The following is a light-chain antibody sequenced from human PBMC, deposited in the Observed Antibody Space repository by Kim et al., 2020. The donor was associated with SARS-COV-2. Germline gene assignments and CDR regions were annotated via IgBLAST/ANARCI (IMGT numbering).Light chain of an antibody. Sequence: SVSVGLGQTARITWWVKNIGSRYVHWYQQRRGQAPVLVIYRDFNRPSGIPGRFSGSNSGNTATLTINRAQAGDEADYYCQVWDSRVFGGGTKLTVL. CDR2: RDF. J-gene: IGLJ2*01. CDR3: QVWDSRV. CDR1: NIGSRY. V-gene: IGLV3-9*01.